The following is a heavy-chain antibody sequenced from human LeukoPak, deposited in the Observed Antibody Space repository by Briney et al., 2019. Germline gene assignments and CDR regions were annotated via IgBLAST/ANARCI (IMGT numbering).Heavy chain of an antibody. V-gene: IGHV7-4-1*02. CDR3: ARDHSSGWYGWFDP. Sequence: ASVKVSCKASGYTFTSYAMNWVRQAPGQGLEWMGWINTNTGNPTYAQGFTGRFVFSLDTSVGTAYLQISSLKAEDTAVYYCARDHSSGWYGWFDPWGQGTLVTVSS. D-gene: IGHD6-19*01. CDR2: INTNTGNP. J-gene: IGHJ5*02. CDR1: GYTFTSYA.